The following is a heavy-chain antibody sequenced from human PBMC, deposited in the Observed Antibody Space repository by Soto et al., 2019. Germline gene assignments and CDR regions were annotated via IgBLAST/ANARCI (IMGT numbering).Heavy chain of an antibody. J-gene: IGHJ5*02. Sequence: QVQVVQSGPELKKPGASVKVSCKDQGYIFTKYGIGWVRQAPGHGLEWMGLINVYNGDRKVAQKFQDRVSMTTDTATDTAYMELKSLRSGHTAVYYCARLQLGGDRMLNWFDPWGQGTLVTVSS. CDR2: INVYNGDR. V-gene: IGHV1-18*01. CDR1: GYIFTKYG. CDR3: ARLQLGGDRMLNWFDP. D-gene: IGHD2-21*02.